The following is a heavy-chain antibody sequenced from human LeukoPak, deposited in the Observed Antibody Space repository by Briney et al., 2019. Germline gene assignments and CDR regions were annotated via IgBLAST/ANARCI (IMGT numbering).Heavy chain of an antibody. CDR1: GFTFSSYS. CDR2: ISSSSSYI. V-gene: IGHV3-21*01. Sequence: AGGSLRLSCAASGFTFSSYSMNWVRQAPGKGLEWVSSISSSSSYIYYADSVKGRFTISRDNAKNSLYLQMNSLRAEDTAVYYCATSQENNWNKLSDAYYFDYWGQGTLVTVSS. CDR3: ATSQENNWNKLSDAYYFDY. J-gene: IGHJ4*02. D-gene: IGHD1/OR15-1a*01.